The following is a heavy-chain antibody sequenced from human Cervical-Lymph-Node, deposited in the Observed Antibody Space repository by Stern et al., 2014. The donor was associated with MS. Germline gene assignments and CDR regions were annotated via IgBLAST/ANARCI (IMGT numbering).Heavy chain of an antibody. D-gene: IGHD6-13*01. J-gene: IGHJ4*02. CDR3: ARDVAAAGALGFDY. CDR1: GFTFSSYG. Sequence: VQMVESGGGVVQPGRSLRLSCAASGFTFSSYGMHWVRQAPGKGLEWVAVIWYDGSNKYYAYAVKGRFTISRDNSKNTLYLQMNSLRAEDTAVYYCARDVAAAGALGFDYWGQGTLVTVSS. CDR2: IWYDGSNK. V-gene: IGHV3-33*01.